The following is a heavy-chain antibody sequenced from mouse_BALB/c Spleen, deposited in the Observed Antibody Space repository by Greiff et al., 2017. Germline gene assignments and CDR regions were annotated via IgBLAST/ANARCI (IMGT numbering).Heavy chain of an antibody. CDR1: GYSFTSYY. CDR2: IDPFNGGT. CDR3: ARVDGNYFDY. D-gene: IGHD2-1*01. V-gene: IGHV1S135*01. Sequence: EVQLQQSGPELMKPGASVKISCKASGYSFTSYYMHWVKQSHGKSLEWIGYIDPFNGGTSYNQKFKGKATLTVDKSSSTAYMHLSSLTSEDSAVYYCARVDGNYFDYWGQGTTLTVSS. J-gene: IGHJ2*01.